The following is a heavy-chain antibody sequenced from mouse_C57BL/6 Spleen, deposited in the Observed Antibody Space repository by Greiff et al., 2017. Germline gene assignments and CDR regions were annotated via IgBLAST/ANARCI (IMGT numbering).Heavy chain of an antibody. J-gene: IGHJ1*03. Sequence: VQLVESGAELMKPGASVKLSCKATGYTFTGYWIEWVKQRPGHGLEWIGEILPGSGSTNYNEKFKGKATFTADTSSNTSYMQLSSLTTEDSAIYYCARGPIYDGYYAWYVDVWSTGTTGTVSS. D-gene: IGHD2-3*01. V-gene: IGHV1-9*01. CDR3: ARGPIYDGYYAWYVDV. CDR1: GYTFTGYW. CDR2: ILPGSGST.